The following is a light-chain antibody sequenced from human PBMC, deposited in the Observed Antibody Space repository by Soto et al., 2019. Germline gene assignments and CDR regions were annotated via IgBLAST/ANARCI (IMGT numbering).Light chain of an antibody. CDR3: AVWDDSLNGHV. CDR1: SSNIGTSS. V-gene: IGLV1-44*01. CDR2: TND. Sequence: QSDLTRVASGSGAPLEGVSITCSGSSSNIGTSSVHWYKHLPGTAPKPLIYTNDQRPSGVPDRFSGSKSGTSASLAISGLQSEDEADYYCAVWDDSLNGHVFGAGTKVTVL. J-gene: IGLJ1*01.